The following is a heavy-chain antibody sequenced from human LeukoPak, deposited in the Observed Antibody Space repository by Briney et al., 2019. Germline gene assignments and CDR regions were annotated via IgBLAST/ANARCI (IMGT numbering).Heavy chain of an antibody. V-gene: IGHV3-30-3*01. Sequence: GRSLRLSCAASGFSFSNYAMLWGRQAPGKGLEWVAVISHDGGNKYYADSVKGRFTISRDNSKNTLYLQVDSPRAEDTAIYYCARDSHNHYFDYWGQGTLVTVSS. CDR3: ARDSHNHYFDY. CDR1: GFSFSNYA. J-gene: IGHJ4*02. CDR2: ISHDGGNK.